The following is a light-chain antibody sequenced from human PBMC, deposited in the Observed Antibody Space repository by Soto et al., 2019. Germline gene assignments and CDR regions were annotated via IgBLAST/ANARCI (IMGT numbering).Light chain of an antibody. Sequence: EIVLTQSPATLSLSPGARAPLSCRASQSVGKYLVWYQQKPGQAPRLLIYDASNRATGIPAMFSGSGSGTDFTLTIDGLEPEDFVVYYCQLYGYSPITFGQGTRLEIK. V-gene: IGKV3-20*01. CDR3: QLYGYSPIT. CDR1: QSVGKY. J-gene: IGKJ5*01. CDR2: DAS.